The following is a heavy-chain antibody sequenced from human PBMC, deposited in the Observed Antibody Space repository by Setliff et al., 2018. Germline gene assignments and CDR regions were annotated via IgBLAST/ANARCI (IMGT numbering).Heavy chain of an antibody. D-gene: IGHD4-17*01. CDR2: IDLSGNT. Sequence: SETLSLTCTVSGDSISSATNYWSWIRQPAGKGLEWIGHIDLSGNTNYNPSLKSRVTISGDTSKNQFSLELRSVTVADTATYYCVRPGGTTVVARHFDYWGSGILVTVSS. CDR1: GDSISSATNY. J-gene: IGHJ4*01. V-gene: IGHV4-61*09. CDR3: VRPGGTTVVARHFDY.